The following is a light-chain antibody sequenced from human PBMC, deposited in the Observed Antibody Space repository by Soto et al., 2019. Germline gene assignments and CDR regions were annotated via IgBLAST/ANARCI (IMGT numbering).Light chain of an antibody. CDR3: QQRFNWPPLT. V-gene: IGKV3-11*01. Sequence: EIVLTQSPATLSLSPGERATLSCRASQYITIYLAWYQQKPGQAPRLLIYDASNRATGIPARFSGSGSGTDFTLTISSLEPDDFAVYYCQQRFNWPPLTFGGGTKVEIK. J-gene: IGKJ4*01. CDR2: DAS. CDR1: QYITIY.